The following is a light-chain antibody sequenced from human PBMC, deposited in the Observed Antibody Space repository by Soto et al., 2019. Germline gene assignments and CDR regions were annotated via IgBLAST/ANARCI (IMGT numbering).Light chain of an antibody. V-gene: IGKV3-15*01. J-gene: IGKJ4*01. Sequence: EIVMTQSPATLSVSPGERATLSCRASQSVSSNLAWYQQKPGQAPRLLIYGASTRATGIPARFSGSGSGTEFTLTISSLQSEDFAVYSCQHYNNWPPLTFGGGPKVEIK. CDR3: QHYNNWPPLT. CDR2: GAS. CDR1: QSVSSN.